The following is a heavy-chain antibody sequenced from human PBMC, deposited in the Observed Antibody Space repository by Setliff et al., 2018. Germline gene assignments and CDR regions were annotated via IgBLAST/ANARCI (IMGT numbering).Heavy chain of an antibody. CDR2: IYYSGST. CDR1: GGSISSYY. J-gene: IGHJ4*02. Sequence: SEILSLTCTVSGGSISSYYWSWIRQPPGKGLEWIGYIYYSGSTNYSPSLKSRVTISVDTSKNQFSLKLTSVTAADTAVYYCARGGSWYGSSFDSWGQGRLVTVSS. V-gene: IGHV4-59*01. CDR3: ARGGSWYGSSFDS. D-gene: IGHD6-13*01.